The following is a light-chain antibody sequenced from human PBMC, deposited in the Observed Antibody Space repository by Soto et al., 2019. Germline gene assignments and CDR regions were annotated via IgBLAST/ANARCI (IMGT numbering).Light chain of an antibody. V-gene: IGKV3-11*01. J-gene: IGKJ5*01. CDR1: LNVNSY. CDR2: DAS. Sequence: GLSQSPSTLSLSTGERATLSCRASLNVNSYLAWYQQKPGQAPRLLIYDASNRAAGIPARFSGSGSGTDFTLTISSLEPEDFAIYYCQQRQYWPPITFGQGTRLEIK. CDR3: QQRQYWPPIT.